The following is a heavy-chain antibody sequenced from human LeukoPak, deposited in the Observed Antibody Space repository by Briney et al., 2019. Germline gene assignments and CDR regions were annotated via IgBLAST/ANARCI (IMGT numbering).Heavy chain of an antibody. J-gene: IGHJ4*02. D-gene: IGHD5-12*01. CDR1: GFTFSSYA. CDR2: ISGSGGST. Sequence: GVSLRLSCAACGFTFSSYAMSWVRQAPGKGLEWVSSISGSGGSTYYADSVKGRFTISRDNPKNTLYLQMNSLKAEDTAVYYCAKGRVVDIVATSYLDYWGQGTLVTVSS. V-gene: IGHV3-23*01. CDR3: AKGRVVDIVATSYLDY.